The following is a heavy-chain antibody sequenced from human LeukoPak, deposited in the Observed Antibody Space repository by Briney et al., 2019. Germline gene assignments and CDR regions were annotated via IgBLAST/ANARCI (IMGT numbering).Heavy chain of an antibody. Sequence: GGSLRLSCAASGFNFSSYAMHWVRQAPGKGLEWVAVISYDGSNKYYADSVKGRFTISRDNSKNTLYLQMNSLRAEDTAVYYCARDGLLWFGELFIGGFDYWGQGTLVTVSS. CDR3: ARDGLLWFGELFIGGFDY. CDR1: GFNFSSYA. V-gene: IGHV3-30-3*01. J-gene: IGHJ4*02. CDR2: ISYDGSNK. D-gene: IGHD3-10*01.